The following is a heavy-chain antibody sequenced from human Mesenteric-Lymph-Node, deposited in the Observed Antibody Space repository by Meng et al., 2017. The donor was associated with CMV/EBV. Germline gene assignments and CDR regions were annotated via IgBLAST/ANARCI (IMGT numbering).Heavy chain of an antibody. CDR3: AKGVAGYGIFDS. CDR2: IYNDGRTT. Sequence: SCKASGYSFTSYGMSWVRQAPGKGLEWVSVIYNDGRTTYYADSVKGRSTISRDNSKNTLYLQVNSLRAEDTAVYFCAKGVAGYGIFDSWGQGALVTVSS. D-gene: IGHD5-12*01. CDR1: GYSFTSYG. V-gene: IGHV3-23*03. J-gene: IGHJ4*02.